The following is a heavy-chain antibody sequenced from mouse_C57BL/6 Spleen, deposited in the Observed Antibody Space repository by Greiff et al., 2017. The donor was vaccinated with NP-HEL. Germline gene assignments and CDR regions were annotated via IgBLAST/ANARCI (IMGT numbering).Heavy chain of an antibody. CDR2: IDPETGGT. Sequence: VKLMESGAELVRPGASVTLSCKASGYTFTDYEMHWVKQTPVHGLEWIGAIDPETGGTAYNQKFKGKAILTADKSSSTAYMELRSLTSEDSAVYYCTRYDGYYVGDYYAMDYWGQGTSVTVSS. D-gene: IGHD2-3*01. V-gene: IGHV1-15*01. J-gene: IGHJ4*01. CDR1: GYTFTDYE. CDR3: TRYDGYYVGDYYAMDY.